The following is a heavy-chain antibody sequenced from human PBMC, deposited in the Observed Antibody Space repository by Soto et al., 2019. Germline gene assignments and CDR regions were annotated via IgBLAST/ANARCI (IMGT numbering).Heavy chain of an antibody. CDR1: GYTFTSYD. V-gene: IGHV1-8*01. J-gene: IGHJ5*02. D-gene: IGHD2-2*01. Sequence: ASVKVSCKASGYTFTSYDINWVRQATGQGLEWMGWMNPNSGNTGYAQKFQGRVTMTRNTSISTAYMELSSLRSEDTAVYYCAIVYCISTSCQDWFDPWGQGTLVTVSS. CDR2: MNPNSGNT. CDR3: AIVYCISTSCQDWFDP.